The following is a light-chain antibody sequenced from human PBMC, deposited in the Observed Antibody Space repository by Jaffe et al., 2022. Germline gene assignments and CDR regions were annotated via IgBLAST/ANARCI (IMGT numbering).Light chain of an antibody. CDR3: QESGGDPVMYT. J-gene: IGKJ2*01. CDR2: GAA. V-gene: IGKV1-9*01. CDR1: QGIRNY. Sequence: DIQLTQSPSFLSASVGDRVTITCRASQGIRNYLAWYQQKPGKAPKLLIYGAATLQSGVPSRFSGSGSGTEFTLTISSLQPEDIATYYCQESGGDPVMYTFGRGTKLEIK.